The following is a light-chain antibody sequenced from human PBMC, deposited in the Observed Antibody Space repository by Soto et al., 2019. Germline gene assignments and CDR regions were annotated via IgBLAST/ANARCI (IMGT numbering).Light chain of an antibody. V-gene: IGKV1-8*01. CDR2: AAS. Sequence: AIRMTQSPSSLSSSTGDRVTLTCRASQGISSYLAWYQQKPGKAPKLRIYAASTLQSGVPSRLSGSGSGTEFTLTISSLQPDDFATYYCQQYNSYFTFGQGTRLEIK. CDR1: QGISSY. CDR3: QQYNSYFT. J-gene: IGKJ5*01.